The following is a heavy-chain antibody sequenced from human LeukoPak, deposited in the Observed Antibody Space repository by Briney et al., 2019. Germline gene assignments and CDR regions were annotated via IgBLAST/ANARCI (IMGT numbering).Heavy chain of an antibody. Sequence: SETLSLTCAVYGGSFSGYYWSWIRQPPGKGLEWIGEINHSGSTNYNPSLKSRVTISVDTSKNQFSLKLSSVTAADTAVYYCARVILEWFGERWFDPWGQGTLVTVSS. CDR2: INHSGST. D-gene: IGHD3-10*01. CDR3: ARVILEWFGERWFDP. CDR1: GGSFSGYY. V-gene: IGHV4-34*01. J-gene: IGHJ5*02.